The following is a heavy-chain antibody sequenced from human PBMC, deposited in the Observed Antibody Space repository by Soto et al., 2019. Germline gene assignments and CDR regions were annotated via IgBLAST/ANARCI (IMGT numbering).Heavy chain of an antibody. CDR2: INPNSGGT. D-gene: IGHD6-13*01. Sequence: ASVKVSCKASGYTFTGYYMHWVRQAPGQGLEWMGWINPNSGGTNYAQKFQGRVTMTRDASISTAYMELSRLRSDDTAVYYCARDRTAARGDYYYYYGMDVWGKGTTVTVSS. CDR1: GYTFTGYY. J-gene: IGHJ6*04. CDR3: ARDRTAARGDYYYYYGMDV. V-gene: IGHV1-2*02.